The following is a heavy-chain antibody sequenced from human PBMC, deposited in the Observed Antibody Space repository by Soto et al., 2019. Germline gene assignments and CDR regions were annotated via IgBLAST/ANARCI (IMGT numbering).Heavy chain of an antibody. J-gene: IGHJ6*02. Sequence: PSETLSLTCDVYGGYFSGYIWPWIRQTPGKGLQWIGYMYNTGRTVYNPSFKSRVTISVDTSKNQFSLQLDSVTAADTAVYYCARDLWGYCGTDCYPLDVWGQGTTVTVSS. CDR2: MYNTGRT. D-gene: IGHD2-21*02. CDR3: ARDLWGYCGTDCYPLDV. V-gene: IGHV4-59*01. CDR1: GGYFSGYI.